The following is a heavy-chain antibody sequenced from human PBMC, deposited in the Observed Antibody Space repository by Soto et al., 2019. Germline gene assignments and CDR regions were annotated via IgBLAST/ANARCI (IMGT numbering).Heavy chain of an antibody. D-gene: IGHD3-3*01. CDR3: ATMERLFDY. Sequence: GGSLRLSCAASGFTFSDYGMHWVRQAPGTGPEWVAVISYDGSDKYYADSVKGRFTISRDNSKNRLYLQMNSLRAEDTAVYYCATMERLFDYWGQGTLVTVSS. CDR1: GFTFSDYG. J-gene: IGHJ4*02. V-gene: IGHV3-30*03. CDR2: ISYDGSDK.